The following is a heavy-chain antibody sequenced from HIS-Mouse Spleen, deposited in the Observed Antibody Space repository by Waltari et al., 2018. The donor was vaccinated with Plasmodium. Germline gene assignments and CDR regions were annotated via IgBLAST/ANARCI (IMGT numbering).Heavy chain of an antibody. CDR1: GCTFSSYW. J-gene: IGHJ2*01. CDR3: ASSWYWYFDL. CDR2: RKQDGSEK. Sequence: EVQLVESGGGLVQPGGSLRLSCAASGCTFSSYWMRWVGQAPGKGRKWVANRKQDGSEKYYVDSVKGRFTISRDNAKNSLYLQMNSLRAEDTAVYYCASSWYWYFDLWGRGTLVTVSS. D-gene: IGHD6-13*01. V-gene: IGHV3-7*01.